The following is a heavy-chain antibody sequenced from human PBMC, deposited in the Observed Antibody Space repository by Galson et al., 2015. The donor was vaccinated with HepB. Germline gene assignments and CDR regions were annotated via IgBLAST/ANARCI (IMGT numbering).Heavy chain of an antibody. CDR2: IAYDGTNM. J-gene: IGHJ6*02. V-gene: IGHV3-30*18. CDR1: GFTFSHHG. Sequence: SLRLSCAASGFTFSHHGMHWVRQAPGKGLEWVANIAYDGTNMYYADSVKGRFTISRDNSKNTLYLQMSSLRAEDTAIYYCANVIKPMVAYYYYYPMDVWGQGTTVTVSS. CDR3: ANVIKPMVAYYYYYPMDV. D-gene: IGHD3-10*01.